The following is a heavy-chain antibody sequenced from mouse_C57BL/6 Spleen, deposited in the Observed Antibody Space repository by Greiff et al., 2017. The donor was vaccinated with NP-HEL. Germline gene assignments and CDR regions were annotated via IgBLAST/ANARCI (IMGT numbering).Heavy chain of an antibody. CDR3: ARCPLDSSGYLDY. D-gene: IGHD3-2*02. V-gene: IGHV7-3*01. CDR2: IRNKANGYTT. J-gene: IGHJ2*01. CDR1: GFTFTDYY. Sequence: EVKLMESGGGLVQPGGSLSLSCAASGFTFTDYYMSWVRQPPGQALEWLGFIRNKANGYTTEYSATVKGRFTISRDNSQSILYLQMKALRAEDSATYYCARCPLDSSGYLDYWGQGTTLTVSS.